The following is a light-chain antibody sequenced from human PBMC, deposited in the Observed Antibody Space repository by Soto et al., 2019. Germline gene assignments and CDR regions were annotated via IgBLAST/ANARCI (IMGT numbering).Light chain of an antibody. CDR1: SSDVGGYNY. Sequence: QSALTQPASVSGSPGQSITISCTGSSSDVGGYNYVSWYQQHPGKAPKLIVFDVNNRPSGVSHRFSGSKSGNTASLTISGLQAEDEAYYYCSSYTSSSTRVFGGGTKLTVL. CDR3: SSYTSSSTRV. V-gene: IGLV2-14*03. J-gene: IGLJ3*02. CDR2: DVN.